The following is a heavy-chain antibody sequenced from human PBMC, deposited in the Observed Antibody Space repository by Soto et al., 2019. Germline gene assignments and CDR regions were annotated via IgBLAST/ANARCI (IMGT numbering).Heavy chain of an antibody. CDR3: ARGLGDP. CDR1: GGSISSGGYS. J-gene: IGHJ5*02. D-gene: IGHD3-16*01. CDR2: IYHSGST. V-gene: IGHV4-30-2*01. Sequence: QLQLQESGSGLVKPSQTQSLTCAVSGGSISSGGYSWSWIRQPPGKGLEWIGYIYHSGSTYYNPSLKSRVTISVDRSKNQFSLKLSSVTAADTAVYYCARGLGDPWGQGTLVTVSS.